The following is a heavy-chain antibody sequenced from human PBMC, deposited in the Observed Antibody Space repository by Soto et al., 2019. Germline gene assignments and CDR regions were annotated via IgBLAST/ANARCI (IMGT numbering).Heavy chain of an antibody. CDR1: GGSINTYY. Sequence: SETLSLTCTVSGGSINTYYWSWIRQPPGKGLEWIGYIYYSGSDSGSTNYIPSLKSRVTMSVDTSKNQFSLRLTSVTAADTAVYFCTRGGGDFWGQGTLVTVSS. CDR3: TRGGGDF. V-gene: IGHV4-59*01. D-gene: IGHD6-25*01. J-gene: IGHJ4*02. CDR2: IYYSGSDSGST.